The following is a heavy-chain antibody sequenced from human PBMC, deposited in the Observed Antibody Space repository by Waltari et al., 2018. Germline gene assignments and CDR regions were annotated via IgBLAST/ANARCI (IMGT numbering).Heavy chain of an antibody. CDR1: GFTFSSYA. Sequence: EVQLVESGGGLVQPGGSLRLSCAASGFTFSSYAMSWVRQAPGKGLEWVSAISGSGGSTYYADSVKGRFTISRDNSKNTLYLQMSSLRADDTAVYYCANTLGYNYGRSFDYWGQGTLVSVSS. CDR2: ISGSGGST. CDR3: ANTLGYNYGRSFDY. J-gene: IGHJ4*02. D-gene: IGHD5-18*01. V-gene: IGHV3-23*04.